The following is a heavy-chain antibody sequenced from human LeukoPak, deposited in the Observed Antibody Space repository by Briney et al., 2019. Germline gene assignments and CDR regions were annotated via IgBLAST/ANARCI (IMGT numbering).Heavy chain of an antibody. CDR1: VFTFSSYA. CDR3: AKTLGYVALFQYYGMDV. V-gene: IGHV3-23*01. Sequence: GGSLRLSCAASVFTFSSYAMSWVRQAPGKGLEWVSAISGSGGSTYYADSVKGRFTISRDNSKNTLYLQMNSLRAEDTAVYYCAKTLGYVALFQYYGMDVWGQGTTVTVSS. CDR2: ISGSGGST. J-gene: IGHJ6*02. D-gene: IGHD2-2*01.